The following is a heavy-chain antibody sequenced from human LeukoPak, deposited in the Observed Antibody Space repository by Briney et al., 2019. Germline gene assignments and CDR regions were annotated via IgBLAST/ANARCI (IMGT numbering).Heavy chain of an antibody. J-gene: IGHJ5*02. Sequence: SETLSLTCAVSGYSIGSGYYWGWIRQPPGKGLEWIGSIFHSGSTYYNPSLKSRVTISVDTSKNQFSLKLNSVTAADTAVYYCATRTHSSSSGFDPWRQGTLVTVSS. CDR3: ATRTHSSSSGFDP. V-gene: IGHV4-38-2*01. CDR2: IFHSGST. CDR1: GYSIGSGYY. D-gene: IGHD6-6*01.